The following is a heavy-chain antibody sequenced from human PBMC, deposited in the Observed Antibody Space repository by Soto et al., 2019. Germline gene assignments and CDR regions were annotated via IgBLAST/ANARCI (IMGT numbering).Heavy chain of an antibody. Sequence: EVQLVESGGGLVKPGGSLRLSCAASGFTFSNAWMSWVRQAPGKGLEWVGRIKSKTDGGTTDYAAPVKGRFTISRDDSKNTLYLQMNSLKTEDTAVYYCTTACSGGSCYPRGMDVWGQGTTVTVSS. D-gene: IGHD2-15*01. CDR1: GFTFSNAW. CDR2: IKSKTDGGTT. J-gene: IGHJ6*02. V-gene: IGHV3-15*07. CDR3: TTACSGGSCYPRGMDV.